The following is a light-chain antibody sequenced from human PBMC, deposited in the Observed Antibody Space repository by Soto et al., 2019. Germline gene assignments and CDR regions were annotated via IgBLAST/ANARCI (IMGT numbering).Light chain of an antibody. CDR2: EVS. Sequence: QAVVTQPASVSGSPGQSITISCTGTSSDVGGYNYVSWYQQQAGKAPKLIIHEVSNRPSGVSNRFSGSKSGNTASLTISGLQAEDEAGYYCDSYTSSRAYVFGIGTKLTVL. J-gene: IGLJ1*01. CDR3: DSYTSSRAYV. CDR1: SSDVGGYNY. V-gene: IGLV2-14*01.